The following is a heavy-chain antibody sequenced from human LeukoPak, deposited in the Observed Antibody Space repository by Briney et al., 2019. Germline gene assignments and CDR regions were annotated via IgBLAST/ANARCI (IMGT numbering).Heavy chain of an antibody. CDR2: ISAYNGNT. Sequence: SVKVSCKASGYTFTSYGISWVRQAPGQGLEWMGWISAYNGNTNYAQKLQGRVTMTTDTSTSTAYMELRSLRSDDTAVYYCAREGYVNYDFWSGSDTYDYWGQGTLVTVSS. CDR1: GYTFTSYG. J-gene: IGHJ4*02. D-gene: IGHD3-3*01. V-gene: IGHV1-18*01. CDR3: AREGYVNYDFWSGSDTYDY.